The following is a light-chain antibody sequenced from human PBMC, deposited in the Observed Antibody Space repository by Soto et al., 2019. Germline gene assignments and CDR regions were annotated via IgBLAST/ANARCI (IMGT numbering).Light chain of an antibody. CDR3: LQHNSYPLT. V-gene: IGKV1-17*01. J-gene: IGKJ4*01. Sequence: DIQMTQSPSSLSASVADRVTITCRASQGIRNGLGWYQQKPGKAPKRLIYAASSLQSGVPSRFSGSGSGTEFTLTISSLQPEDFATYYCLQHNSYPLTFGGGTKVEIK. CDR2: AAS. CDR1: QGIRNG.